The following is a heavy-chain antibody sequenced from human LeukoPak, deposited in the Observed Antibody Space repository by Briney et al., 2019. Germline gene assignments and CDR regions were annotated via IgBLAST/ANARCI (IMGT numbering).Heavy chain of an antibody. Sequence: ASVKVSCKASGYTFTSYDINWVRQATGQGLEWMGWMNPNSGNTGYAQKFQGRVTMTRNTSISTAYMELSSLRSEDTAVYYCARGLRDYVWGSYRYVTWFDPWGLGTLVTVSS. CDR2: MNPNSGNT. CDR1: GYTFTSYD. CDR3: ARGLRDYVWGSYRYVTWFDP. J-gene: IGHJ5*02. V-gene: IGHV1-8*01. D-gene: IGHD3-16*02.